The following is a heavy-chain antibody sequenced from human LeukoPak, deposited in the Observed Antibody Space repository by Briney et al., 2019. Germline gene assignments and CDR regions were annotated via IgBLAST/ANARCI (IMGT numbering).Heavy chain of an antibody. V-gene: IGHV1-2*02. J-gene: IGHJ5*02. Sequence: GASVKVSCKASGYTFTGYYMHWVRQAPGQGLEWMGWINPNSGGTNYAQKFQGRVTMTRDTSISTAYMELSRLRSDDTAVYYCARRPFSSYGEGMYNWFDPWGQGTLVTVSS. CDR2: INPNSGGT. CDR1: GYTFTGYY. D-gene: IGHD4-17*01. CDR3: ARRPFSSYGEGMYNWFDP.